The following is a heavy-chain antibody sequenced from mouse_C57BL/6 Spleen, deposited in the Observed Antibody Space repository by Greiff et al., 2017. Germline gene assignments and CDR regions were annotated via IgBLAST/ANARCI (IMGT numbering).Heavy chain of an antibody. V-gene: IGHV1-15*01. J-gene: IGHJ2*01. Sequence: QVQLQQSGAELVRPGASVTLSCKASGYTFTDYEMHWVKQTPVHGLEWIGAIDPETGGTAYNQKFKGKAILTADKSSSTAYMELRSLTSEDSAVYYCTRVDYDGYYFDYWGQGTTLTVSS. CDR2: IDPETGGT. CDR1: GYTFTDYE. D-gene: IGHD2-4*01. CDR3: TRVDYDGYYFDY.